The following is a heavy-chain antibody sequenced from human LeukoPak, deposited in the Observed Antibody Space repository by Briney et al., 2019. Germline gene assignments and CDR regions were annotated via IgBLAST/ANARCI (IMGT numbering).Heavy chain of an antibody. Sequence: SETLSLTCTVSGGSISSSSFYWGWIRQPPGKGLEWIGTMYYSGSTYYNPSLKSRVTISVDTSKNQFSLKLSSVTAADTAVYYCASAPYLAVADYWGQGTLVTVSS. J-gene: IGHJ4*02. D-gene: IGHD6-19*01. CDR2: MYYSGST. CDR3: ASAPYLAVADY. V-gene: IGHV4-39*07. CDR1: GGSISSSSFY.